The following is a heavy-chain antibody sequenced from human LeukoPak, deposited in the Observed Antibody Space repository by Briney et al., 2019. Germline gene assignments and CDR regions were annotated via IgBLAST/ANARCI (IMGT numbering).Heavy chain of an antibody. J-gene: IGHJ4*02. D-gene: IGHD3-10*01. CDR3: ASAINYYGSGSDYFDY. CDR1: GFTFSSYW. CDR2: IKQDGSEK. V-gene: IGHV3-7*01. Sequence: GGSLRLSCAASGFTFSSYWMSWVRQAPGKGLEWVANIKQDGSEKYYVDSVKGRFTISRDNAKNSLYLQMNSLRAEDTAVYYCASAINYYGSGSDYFDYWGQGTLVTVSS.